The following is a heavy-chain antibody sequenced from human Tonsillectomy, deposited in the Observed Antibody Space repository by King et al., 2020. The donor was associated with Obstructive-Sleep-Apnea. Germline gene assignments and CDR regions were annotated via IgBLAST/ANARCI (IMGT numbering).Heavy chain of an antibody. Sequence: QMQLQESGPGLVKPSQTLSLTCTVSGGSISSGGYYWSWIRHHPGKGLEWIGYIHYSGSTYYNPSLKSRVTISVDTPKNQFSLKLSSVTAADTAVYYCARGTYYYESSGYHGTEYFQHWGQGTLVTVSS. CDR3: ARGTYYYESSGYHGTEYFQH. D-gene: IGHD3-22*01. J-gene: IGHJ1*01. CDR1: GGSISSGGYY. CDR2: IHYSGST. V-gene: IGHV4-31*03.